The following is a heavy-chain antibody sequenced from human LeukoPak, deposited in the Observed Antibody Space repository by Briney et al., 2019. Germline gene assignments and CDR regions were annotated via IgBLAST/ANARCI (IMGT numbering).Heavy chain of an antibody. CDR1: GFTFSNYW. Sequence: GGSLRLSCAASGFTFSNYWMSWVRQAPGKGLEWVANIKQDESEKHYVDSVKGQFTISRDNAKKSLYLQMNSLRAEDTAVYYCAREAKESSGMDVWGKGTTVTVSS. V-gene: IGHV3-7*03. CDR2: IKQDESEK. CDR3: AREAKESSGMDV. J-gene: IGHJ6*04.